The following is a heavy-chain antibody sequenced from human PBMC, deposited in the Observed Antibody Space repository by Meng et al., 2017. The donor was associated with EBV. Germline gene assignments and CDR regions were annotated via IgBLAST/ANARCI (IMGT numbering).Heavy chain of an antibody. CDR3: TTDEGGSRF. CDR2: IRSQVDGRTA. V-gene: IGHV3-15*01. CDR1: EFTFTSGW. Sequence: EVRLVESGGGLVKPWESLKRSCAASEFTFTSGWMNWVRQAPGKGLEWVGRIRSQVDGRTADYSAPVKGRFTISRDDSKHTLYLQMNSLKIEDSAVYYCTTDEGGSRFWGQGTLVTVSS. D-gene: IGHD1-26*01. J-gene: IGHJ4*02.